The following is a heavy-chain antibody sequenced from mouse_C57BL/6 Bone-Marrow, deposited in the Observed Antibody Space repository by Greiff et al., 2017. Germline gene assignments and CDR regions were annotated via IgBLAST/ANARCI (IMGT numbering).Heavy chain of an antibody. CDR2: INPSSGYT. Sequence: VQLQQSGAELARPGASVKMSCKASGYTFTSYTMHWVKQRPGQGLEWIGYINPSSGYTKYNQKFKDKATLTADKSSSTAYMQLRSLTSEDSAVYYCAPSYYYGSSSYAMDYWGQGTSVTVSS. D-gene: IGHD1-1*01. J-gene: IGHJ4*01. V-gene: IGHV1-4*01. CDR1: GYTFTSYT. CDR3: APSYYYGSSSYAMDY.